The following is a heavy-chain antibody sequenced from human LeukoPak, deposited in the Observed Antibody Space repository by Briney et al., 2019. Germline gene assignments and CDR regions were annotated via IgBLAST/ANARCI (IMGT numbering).Heavy chain of an antibody. Sequence: PGGSLRLSCAASGFTFSSYAMHWVRQAPGKGLEWVAVISYDGSNKYYADSVKGRFTISRDNSKNTLYLQMNSLRAEDTAVYYCAKGKSGSYYDYYYGMDVWGQGTTVTVSS. D-gene: IGHD1-26*01. CDR3: AKGKSGSYYDYYYGMDV. CDR1: GFTFSSYA. CDR2: ISYDGSNK. J-gene: IGHJ6*02. V-gene: IGHV3-30-3*01.